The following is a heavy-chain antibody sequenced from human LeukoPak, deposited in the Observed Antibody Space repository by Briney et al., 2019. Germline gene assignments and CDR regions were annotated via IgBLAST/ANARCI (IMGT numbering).Heavy chain of an antibody. D-gene: IGHD2-2*01. CDR3: ASVFGSTSSFDY. CDR2: ISAYNGNT. J-gene: IGHJ4*02. V-gene: IGHV1-18*01. Sequence: ATVKVSCKASGYTFTSYGISWVRQAPGQGLEWMGWISAYNGNTNYAQKLQGRVTMTTDTSTSTAYMELRSLRSDDTAVYYCASVFGSTSSFDYWGQGTLVTVSS. CDR1: GYTFTSYG.